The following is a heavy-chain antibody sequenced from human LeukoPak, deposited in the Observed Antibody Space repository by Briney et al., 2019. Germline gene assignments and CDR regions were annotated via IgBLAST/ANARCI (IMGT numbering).Heavy chain of an antibody. CDR2: IYTSGST. CDR3: ARDSSGSGRPFDY. J-gene: IGHJ4*02. V-gene: IGHV4-4*07. Sequence: SETLSLTCTVSGGSLSSCYWSWIRQPAGKGLEWIGRIYTSGSTNYHPSLKSRVTMSLDTSKNQFSLKLTSVTAADTAVYYCARDSSGSGRPFDYWGQGTLVTVSS. D-gene: IGHD3-10*01. CDR1: GGSLSSCY.